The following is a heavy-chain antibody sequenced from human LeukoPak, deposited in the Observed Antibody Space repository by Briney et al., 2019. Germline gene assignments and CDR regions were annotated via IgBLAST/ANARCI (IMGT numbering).Heavy chain of an antibody. D-gene: IGHD3-10*02. J-gene: IGHJ1*01. CDR2: INHSGST. CDR3: ARGFQYNGYYVLGAEYFQP. Sequence: PSETLSLTCAVYGGSFSGYYWSWIRQPPGKGLEWIGEINHSGSTNYNPSLKSRVTISVDTSKNQCSLKLSSVTAADTAGYYCARGFQYNGYYVLGAEYFQPWGPGTLVTVSS. V-gene: IGHV4-34*01. CDR1: GGSFSGYY.